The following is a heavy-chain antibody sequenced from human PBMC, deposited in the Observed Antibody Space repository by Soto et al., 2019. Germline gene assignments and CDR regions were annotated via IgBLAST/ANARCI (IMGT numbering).Heavy chain of an antibody. CDR1: GFTFSSYG. V-gene: IGHV3-30*18. D-gene: IGHD6-13*01. CDR2: ISYDGSNK. J-gene: IGHJ5*02. CDR3: AKDRHSNNWFDP. Sequence: GGSLRLSCAASGFTFSSYGMHWVRQAPGKGLEWVAVISYDGSNKYYADSVKGRFTISRDNSKNTLYLQMNSLRAEDTAVYYCAKDRHSNNWFDPWGQGTLVTVSS.